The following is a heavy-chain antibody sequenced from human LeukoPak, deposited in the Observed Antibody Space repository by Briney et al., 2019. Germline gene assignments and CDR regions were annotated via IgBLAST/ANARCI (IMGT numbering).Heavy chain of an antibody. CDR2: IKPDGSEK. CDR3: ARNTDY. Sequence: GGSLRLSCAASGFTCSNYEMHWVRQAPGKGLEWVANIKPDGSEKYYVDSVKGRFTISRDNAKNSLYLQMNSLRAEDSAVYYCARNTDYWGQGTLVTVSS. J-gene: IGHJ4*02. D-gene: IGHD2/OR15-2a*01. V-gene: IGHV3-7*01. CDR1: GFTCSNYE.